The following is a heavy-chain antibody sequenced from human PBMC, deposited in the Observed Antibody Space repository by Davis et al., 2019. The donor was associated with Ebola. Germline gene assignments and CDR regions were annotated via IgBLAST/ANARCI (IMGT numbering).Heavy chain of an antibody. CDR2: INPNDGRT. J-gene: IGHJ6*04. CDR1: GYTFTNYY. D-gene: IGHD4-23*01. Sequence: AASVKVSCKASGYTFTNYYMHWVRQAPGQGLEWMGMINPNDGRTIYAQKFQGRVTITADEFTSTAYMELSSLRSEDTAVYYCARGYGGNFYYYGMDVWGRGTTVTVSS. CDR3: ARGYGGNFYYYGMDV. V-gene: IGHV1-46*01.